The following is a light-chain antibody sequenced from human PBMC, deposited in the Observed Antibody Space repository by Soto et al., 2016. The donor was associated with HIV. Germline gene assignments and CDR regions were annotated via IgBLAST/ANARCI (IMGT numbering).Light chain of an antibody. V-gene: IGLV3-21*03. CDR3: EVWDDIGDQRV. J-gene: IGLJ2*01. CDR1: NIGRKS. Sequence: YVLTQPPSVSVAPGKTATITCGGDNIGRKSVNWYQQKPGQAPVLVVYDDNYRPSGIPERFSGSNSRHTATLTISRVGAGDEADYYCEVWDDIGDQRVFGGGTKVTVV. CDR2: DDN.